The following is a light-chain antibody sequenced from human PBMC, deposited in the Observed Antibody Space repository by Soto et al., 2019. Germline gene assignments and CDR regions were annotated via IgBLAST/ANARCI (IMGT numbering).Light chain of an antibody. V-gene: IGLV2-14*01. CDR1: SGDIGGYNY. CDR3: SSYTTNSIPVV. Sequence: QSVLTQPVSVSGSPGQSITISCTGTSGDIGGYNYVSWYQQHPGKAPKLLISEVSNRPSGVSHRFSGSKSGNTASLTISGIMTEDEADYYCSSYTTNSIPVVFGGGTQLTVL. CDR2: EVS. J-gene: IGLJ2*01.